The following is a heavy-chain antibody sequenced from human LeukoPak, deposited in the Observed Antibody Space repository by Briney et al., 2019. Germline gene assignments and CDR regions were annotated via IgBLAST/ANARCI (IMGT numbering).Heavy chain of an antibody. J-gene: IGHJ5*02. CDR2: IDHSGST. CDR3: ARGTDSYGSSYNWFDP. CDR1: GGSLSGYD. V-gene: IGHV4-34*01. Sequence: SETLSLTCAVYGGSLSGYDWSWIRQPPGKGLEWIGEIDHSGSTNYNPPLKSRVTISVDTSKNQFSLKLSSVTAADTAVYYCARGTDSYGSSYNWFDPWGQGTLVTVSS. D-gene: IGHD5-18*01.